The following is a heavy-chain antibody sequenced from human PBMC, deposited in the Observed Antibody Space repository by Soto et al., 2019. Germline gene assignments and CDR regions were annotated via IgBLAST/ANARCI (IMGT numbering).Heavy chain of an antibody. Sequence: GGSLRLSCAASGFTFSSYAMSWVRQAPGKGLEWISAVSGSGGSTYYADSVKGRFTISRDNSKDTLYLQMNSLRAEDTAVYYCAKDPSLGRSVVTPGGYYFDYWGQGTLVTVSS. CDR2: VSGSGGST. J-gene: IGHJ4*02. D-gene: IGHD2-21*02. CDR1: GFTFSSYA. CDR3: AKDPSLGRSVVTPGGYYFDY. V-gene: IGHV3-23*01.